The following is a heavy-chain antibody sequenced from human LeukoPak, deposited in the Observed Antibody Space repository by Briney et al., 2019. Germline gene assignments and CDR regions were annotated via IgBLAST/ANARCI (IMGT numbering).Heavy chain of an antibody. J-gene: IGHJ4*02. Sequence: SETLSLTCTVSGGSISSYYWSWIRQPPGKGLEWIGYIYYSGSTNYNPSLKSRVTISVDTSKNQFSLKLSSVTAADTAVYYCASNGTGKYYFDYWGQGTLVTVSS. CDR1: GGSISSYY. CDR3: ASNGTGKYYFDY. V-gene: IGHV4-59*08. CDR2: IYYSGST. D-gene: IGHD1-7*01.